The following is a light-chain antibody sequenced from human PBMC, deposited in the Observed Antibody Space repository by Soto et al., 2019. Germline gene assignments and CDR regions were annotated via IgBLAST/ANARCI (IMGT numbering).Light chain of an antibody. CDR3: KHYDSLPIT. V-gene: IGKV3-20*01. J-gene: IGKJ5*01. Sequence: ETVMTQSPATLPVSPGERATLSCRASQSVRSNLAWYQQKPGQPPRLLIYGASSRATGIPDRFSGSGSGTDFTLTISRLEPEDFAVFYCKHYDSLPITFGQGTRLEI. CDR1: QSVRSN. CDR2: GAS.